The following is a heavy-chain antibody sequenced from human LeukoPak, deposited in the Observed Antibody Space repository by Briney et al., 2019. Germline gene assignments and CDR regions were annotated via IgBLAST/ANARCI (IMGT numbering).Heavy chain of an antibody. D-gene: IGHD3-3*01. J-gene: IGHJ4*02. CDR3: ARHASVSGNWPRPLDY. CDR2: IYYSGST. V-gene: IGHV4-39*01. Sequence: SETLSLTCTVSGGSISSRSYYWDWVRQPPGKGLEWIANIYYSGSTYYGPSLRSRVTISVDTSKNQFSLKLTSVTAADTAVYYCARHASVSGNWPRPLDYWGQGSLVTVSS. CDR1: GGSISSRSYY.